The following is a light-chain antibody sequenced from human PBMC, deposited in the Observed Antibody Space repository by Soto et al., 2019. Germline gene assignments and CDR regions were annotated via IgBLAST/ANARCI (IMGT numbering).Light chain of an antibody. CDR2: LNSDGSH. CDR1: SGHSFYA. Sequence: QLVLTQSPSASASLGASVKLTCTLNSGHSFYAIAWHQQQPEKGPRFLMKLNSDGSHNKGDGVPDRFSGSSSGAERYLTIYRLPPEDEADYYCQTWGTGILVVFGGGTKLTVL. CDR3: QTWGTGILVV. J-gene: IGLJ2*01. V-gene: IGLV4-69*01.